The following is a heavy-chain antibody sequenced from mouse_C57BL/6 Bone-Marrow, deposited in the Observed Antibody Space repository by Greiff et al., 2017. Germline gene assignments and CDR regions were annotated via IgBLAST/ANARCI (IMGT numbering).Heavy chain of an antibody. J-gene: IGHJ2*01. CDR1: GYTFTDYY. CDR3: ARLDSGYDFDY. Sequence: VQLQPSGPVLVKPGASVKMSCKASGYTFTDYYMNWVKQSHGKSLEWIGVINPYNGGTSYNQKFKGKATLTVDKSSSTAYMELNSLTSEDSAVYYGARLDSGYDFDYWGQGTTLTVSS. CDR2: INPYNGGT. V-gene: IGHV1-19*01. D-gene: IGHD3-2*02.